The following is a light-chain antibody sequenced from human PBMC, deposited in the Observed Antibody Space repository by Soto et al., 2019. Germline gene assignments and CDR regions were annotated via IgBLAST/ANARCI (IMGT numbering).Light chain of an antibody. Sequence: DIQMTQSPSTLSGSVGERVAISCRASQTISSWLAWYQQKPGKAPKLLIYAASSLQSGVPSRFSGSGSGTDFTLTISSLQPEDFATYYCQQSYSTPRTFGQGTKVDI. J-gene: IGKJ1*01. CDR2: AAS. CDR1: QTISSW. CDR3: QQSYSTPRT. V-gene: IGKV1-39*01.